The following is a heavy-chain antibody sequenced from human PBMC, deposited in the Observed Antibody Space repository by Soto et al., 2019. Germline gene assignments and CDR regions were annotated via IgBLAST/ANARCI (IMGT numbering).Heavy chain of an antibody. CDR1: GFTFSSYS. CDR3: ARQAGCIYGYDRDY. Sequence: EVQLVESGGGLVKPGGSLRLSCAASGFTFSSYSMNWVRQAPGKGLEWVSSISSTSSYIYYADSVKGRFTISRDNAKNSLYMQMNSLRAEYTDVYYCARQAGCIYGYDRDYWGQGNLVTVSS. D-gene: IGHD5-18*01. V-gene: IGHV3-21*01. J-gene: IGHJ4*02. CDR2: ISSTSSYI.